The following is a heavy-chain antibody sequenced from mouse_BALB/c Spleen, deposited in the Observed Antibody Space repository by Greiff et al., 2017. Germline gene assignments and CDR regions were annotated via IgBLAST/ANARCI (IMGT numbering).Heavy chain of an antibody. Sequence: EVKLMESGPSLVKPSQTLSLTCSVTGDSITSGYWNWIRKFPGNKLEYMGYISYSGSTYYNPSLKSRISITRDTSKNQYYLQLNSVTTEDTATYYCARYKGGYYPFAYWGQGTLVTVSA. V-gene: IGHV3-8*02. CDR2: ISYSGST. D-gene: IGHD2-3*01. J-gene: IGHJ3*01. CDR3: ARYKGGYYPFAY. CDR1: GDSITSGY.